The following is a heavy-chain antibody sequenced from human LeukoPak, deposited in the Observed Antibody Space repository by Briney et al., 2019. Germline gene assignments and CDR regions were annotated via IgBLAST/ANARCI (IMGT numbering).Heavy chain of an antibody. Sequence: GGSLRLSRAASGFTFSTHSMNWVRRAPGKGLEWLSNIGSSGSPISYADSVKGRFTISRDNAKNSLYLQMNSLRAEDTAVYYCATAYGSQWGQGTLVTVSS. V-gene: IGHV3-48*01. D-gene: IGHD2-15*01. CDR3: ATAYGSQ. J-gene: IGHJ4*02. CDR1: GFTFSTHS. CDR2: IGSSGSPI.